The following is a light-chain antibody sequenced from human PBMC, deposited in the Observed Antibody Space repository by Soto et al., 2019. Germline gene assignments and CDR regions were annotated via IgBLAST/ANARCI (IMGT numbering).Light chain of an antibody. V-gene: IGKV3-15*01. CDR3: QQVHSYPLT. Sequence: EIVMTQSPATLSVSPGERATLSCRASQSVSSNLAWYQQKPGQAPRLLIYGASTRATGIPARFSGSGSGTEFTLTISSLQPEDFATYYCQQVHSYPLTFGGGTKVDIK. CDR2: GAS. CDR1: QSVSSN. J-gene: IGKJ4*01.